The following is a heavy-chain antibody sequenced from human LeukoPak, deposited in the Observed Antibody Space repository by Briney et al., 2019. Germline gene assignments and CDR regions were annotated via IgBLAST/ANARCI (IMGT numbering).Heavy chain of an antibody. CDR1: GGSIRTYY. J-gene: IGHJ4*02. V-gene: IGHV4-4*07. D-gene: IGHD6-6*01. CDR3: AREGSMTARPFVSIDY. CDR2: IHTSVST. Sequence: SETLSLTCTVSGGSIRTYYWSWIRQPAGKGLEWIGRIHTSVSTDYNPSLESRVSMSVDTSKNHFSLKVRSVTAADAAVYYCAREGSMTARPFVSIDYWGQGTLVTVSS.